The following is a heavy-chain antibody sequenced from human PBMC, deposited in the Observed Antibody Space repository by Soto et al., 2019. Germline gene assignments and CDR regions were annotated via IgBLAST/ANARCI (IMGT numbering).Heavy chain of an antibody. CDR3: ARLEYRDWFDP. CDR1: GGSIISGDYY. D-gene: IGHD6-6*01. Sequence: TLSLTCTVSGGSIISGDYYWSWIRQPPGKGLEWIGYIYYSGSTYYNPSLKSRVTISVDTSKNQFSLKLSSVTAADTAVYYCARLEYRDWFDPWGQGTLVTVSS. J-gene: IGHJ5*02. V-gene: IGHV4-30-4*01. CDR2: IYYSGST.